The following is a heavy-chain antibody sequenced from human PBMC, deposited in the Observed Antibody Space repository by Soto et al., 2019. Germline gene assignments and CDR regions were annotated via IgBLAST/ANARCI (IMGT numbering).Heavy chain of an antibody. D-gene: IGHD5-12*01. J-gene: IGHJ4*02. CDR3: ARDSPIGSVFSGYDAIDI. CDR2: IIPILDTA. V-gene: IGHV1-69*08. Sequence: QVQLVQSGAEVKEPGSSVKVSCKASGGTFSTSTFTWVRQAPGQGLEWMGRIIPILDTADYAQKFQGNVTITADKSTSTVFMELRSLRSADTGMYYCARDSPIGSVFSGYDAIDIWGQGTLVTVSP. CDR1: GGTFSTST.